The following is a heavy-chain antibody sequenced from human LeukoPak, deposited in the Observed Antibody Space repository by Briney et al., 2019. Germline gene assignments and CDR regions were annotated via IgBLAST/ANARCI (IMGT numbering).Heavy chain of an antibody. CDR3: ASTMVRGVILN. CDR2: INHSGST. D-gene: IGHD3-10*01. CDR1: GGSFSGYY. V-gene: IGHV4-34*01. J-gene: IGHJ4*02. Sequence: SETLSLTCAVYGGSFSGYYWSWIRQPPGKGLEWIGEINHSGSTNYNPSLQSRVTISVDTSKNQFSLKLSSVTAADTAVYYCASTMVRGVILNWGQGTLVTVSS.